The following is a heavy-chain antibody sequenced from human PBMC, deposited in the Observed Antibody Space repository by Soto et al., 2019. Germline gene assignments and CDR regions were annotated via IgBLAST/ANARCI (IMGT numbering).Heavy chain of an antibody. CDR2: IWYDGSNK. CDR1: GFTFSSYG. V-gene: IGHV3-33*01. D-gene: IGHD2-2*01. J-gene: IGHJ6*02. Sequence: QVQLVESGGGVVQPGRSLRLSCAASGFTFSSYGMHWVRQAPGKGLEWVAVIWYDGSNKYYADSVKGRFTISRDNSKNTLYLQMNSLRAEDTAVYYCARDGDIVVEPAAVQHYYYYGMDVWGQGTTVTVSS. CDR3: ARDGDIVVEPAAVQHYYYYGMDV.